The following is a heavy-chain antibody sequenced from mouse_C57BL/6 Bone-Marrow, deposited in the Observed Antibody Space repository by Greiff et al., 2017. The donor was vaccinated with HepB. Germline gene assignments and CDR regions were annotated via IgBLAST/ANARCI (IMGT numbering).Heavy chain of an antibody. CDR1: GFTFTDYY. CDR2: IRNNANGYTT. J-gene: IGHJ3*01. V-gene: IGHV7-3*01. CDR3: ARSPYYYGSSPWFAY. Sequence: EVKVVESGGGLVQPGGSLSLSCAASGFTFTDYYMSWVRQPPGKALEWLGFIRNNANGYTTEYSASVKGRFTISRDNSTSILYLQMNALRAEDSATYYCARSPYYYGSSPWFAYWGQGTLVTVSA. D-gene: IGHD1-1*01.